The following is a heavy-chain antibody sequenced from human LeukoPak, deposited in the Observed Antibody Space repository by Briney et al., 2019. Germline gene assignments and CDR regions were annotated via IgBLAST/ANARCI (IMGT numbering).Heavy chain of an antibody. Sequence: GESLKIPCKGSGYSFTSYWIGWVRQMPGKGLEWMGIIYPGDSDTRYSPSFQGQVTISADKSISTAYLQWSSLKASDTAMYYCARPSSIVGARLDHWGQGTLVTVSS. CDR2: IYPGDSDT. CDR1: GYSFTSYW. J-gene: IGHJ4*02. V-gene: IGHV5-51*01. CDR3: ARPSSIVGARLDH. D-gene: IGHD1-26*01.